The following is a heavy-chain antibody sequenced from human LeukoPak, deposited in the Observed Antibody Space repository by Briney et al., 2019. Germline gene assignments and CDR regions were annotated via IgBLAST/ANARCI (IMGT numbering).Heavy chain of an antibody. Sequence: GGSLRLSCAASGFTFSSYEMNWVRQAPGKGLEWVSYISSSGSTIYYADSVKGRFTISRDNAKNSLYLQMNNLRAEDTAVYYCARVPPGDTMVRGAHFDPWGQGTLVTVSS. CDR1: GFTFSSYE. J-gene: IGHJ5*02. V-gene: IGHV3-48*03. CDR3: ARVPPGDTMVRGAHFDP. D-gene: IGHD3-10*01. CDR2: ISSSGSTI.